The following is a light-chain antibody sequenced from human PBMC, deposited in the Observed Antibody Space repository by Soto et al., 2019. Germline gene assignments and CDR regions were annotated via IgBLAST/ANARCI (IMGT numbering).Light chain of an antibody. CDR2: AAS. V-gene: IGKV1-39*01. Sequence: DIQVTQSPSSLSASVGDTVTISCRTSQTINTYLNWYQQQPGRAPKLPIFAASTLLSGVPSRFTGSGSGTDFTLTITGLQPEDFATYFCQQGSSPPYTFGPGTQL. CDR1: QTINTY. CDR3: QQGSSPPYT. J-gene: IGKJ2*01.